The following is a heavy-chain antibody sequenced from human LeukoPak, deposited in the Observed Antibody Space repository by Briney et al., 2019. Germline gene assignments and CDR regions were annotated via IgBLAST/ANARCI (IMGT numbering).Heavy chain of an antibody. CDR1: GFTFSGYA. V-gene: IGHV3-23*01. D-gene: IGHD6-13*01. J-gene: IGHJ4*02. Sequence: GGSLRLSCEASGFTFSGYAMSWVRQAPGKGLEWVSVVTGSGDGTYYADSVKGRFTISRDNSRNTLYLQMNSLRAEDTAVYYCAKVGLVAADCYIAYWGQGTLVTVSS. CDR2: VTGSGDGT. CDR3: AKVGLVAADCYIAY.